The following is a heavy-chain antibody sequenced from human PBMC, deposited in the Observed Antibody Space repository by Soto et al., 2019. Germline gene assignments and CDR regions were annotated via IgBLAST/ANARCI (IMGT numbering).Heavy chain of an antibody. V-gene: IGHV4-59*01. Sequence: SETLSLTCSVSGGSISSYYWSWIRQPPGKGLEWIGYIYYSGNTNYNPSLKSRVTISVDTSKNQFSLKLSSVTAADTAVYYCARDGTSRYYFDYWGQGTLVTVSS. CDR2: IYYSGNT. CDR3: ARDGTSRYYFDY. J-gene: IGHJ4*02. D-gene: IGHD3-3*02. CDR1: GGSISSYY.